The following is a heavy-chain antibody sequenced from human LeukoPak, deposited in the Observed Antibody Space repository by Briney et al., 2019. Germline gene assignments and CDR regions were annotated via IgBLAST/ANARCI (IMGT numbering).Heavy chain of an antibody. CDR1: GGTFSSYA. V-gene: IGHV1-69*13. Sequence: SVRVSCKASGGTFSSYAISWVRQAPGQGLEWMGGIIPIFGTANYAQKFQGRVTITADESTSTAYMELSSLRSEDTAVYYCARLYCSGGSCFDYWGQGTLVTVSS. D-gene: IGHD2-15*01. CDR2: IIPIFGTA. J-gene: IGHJ4*02. CDR3: ARLYCSGGSCFDY.